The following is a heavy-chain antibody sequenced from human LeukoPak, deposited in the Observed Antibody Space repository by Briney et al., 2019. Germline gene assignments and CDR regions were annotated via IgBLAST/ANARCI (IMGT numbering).Heavy chain of an antibody. CDR3: AKGRTYYYGSGSYSAFDY. CDR2: ISGSGGST. V-gene: IGHV3-23*01. CDR1: GFTFSSYA. J-gene: IGHJ4*02. D-gene: IGHD3-10*01. Sequence: GGSLRLSCAASGFTFSSYAMSWVRQAPGKGLEWVSGISGSGGSTYYADSVKGRFTISRDNSKNTLYLQMNSLGAEDTAVYYCAKGRTYYYGSGSYSAFDYWGQGTLVTVSS.